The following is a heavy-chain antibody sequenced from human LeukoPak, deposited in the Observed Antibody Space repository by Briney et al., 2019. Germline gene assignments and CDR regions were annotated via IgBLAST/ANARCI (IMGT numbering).Heavy chain of an antibody. D-gene: IGHD3-22*01. CDR2: ISAYNGNT. CDR3: ARGLGDYYDTSTYYYAVPAH. CDR1: GYTFTSYG. J-gene: IGHJ4*02. V-gene: IGHV1-18*01. Sequence: ASVKVSCKASGYTFTSYGISWVRQAPGQGLEWMGWISAYNGNTNYAQKPQGRVTMTTDTSTSTAYMELRSLRSDDTAVYYCARGLGDYYDTSTYYYAVPAHWGQGTLVTVSS.